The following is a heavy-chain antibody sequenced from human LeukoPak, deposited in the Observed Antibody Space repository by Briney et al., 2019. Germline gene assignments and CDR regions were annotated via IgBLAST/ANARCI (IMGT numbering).Heavy chain of an antibody. CDR2: IYPGDSDT. CDR3: ARLGSSSWYRLRYFDY. J-gene: IGHJ4*02. D-gene: IGHD6-13*01. V-gene: IGHV5-51*01. CDR1: GYSFTSYW. Sequence: GESLKISCKGSGYSFTSYWIGWVRQMPGKGLEWMGIIYPGDSDTRYSPSFQGQVTISADKSISSAYLQWSSLKASDTAMYYCARLGSSSWYRLRYFDYWGQGTLVTVSS.